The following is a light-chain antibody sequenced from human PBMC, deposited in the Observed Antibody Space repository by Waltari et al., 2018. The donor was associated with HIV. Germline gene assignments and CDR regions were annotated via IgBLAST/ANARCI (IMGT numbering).Light chain of an antibody. CDR1: QSVSSY. CDR3: QQRSNWLT. CDR2: DAS. V-gene: IGKV3-11*01. J-gene: IGKJ4*01. Sequence: EIVLTQSPATLSLSPGERATLSCRASQSVSSYLAWYHQKHGQAPRLLIYDASNRATGIPAMFSGSGSGTDFTLTISSLEPEDFAVYYCQQRSNWLTFGGGTKVEIK.